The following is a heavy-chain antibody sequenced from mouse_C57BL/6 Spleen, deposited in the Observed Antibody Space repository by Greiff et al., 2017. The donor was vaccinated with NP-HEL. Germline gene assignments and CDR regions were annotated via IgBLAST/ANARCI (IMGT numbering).Heavy chain of an antibody. J-gene: IGHJ1*03. D-gene: IGHD4-1*01. CDR3: ARVLDWYFDV. CDR1: GYTFTSYW. V-gene: IGHV1-69*01. Sequence: QVQLKQPGAELVMPGASVKLSCKASGYTFTSYWMHWVKQRPGQGLEWIGEIDPSDSYTNYNQKFKGKSTLTVDKSSSTAYMQLSSLTSEDSAVYYCARVLDWYFDVWGTGTTVTVSS. CDR2: IDPSDSYT.